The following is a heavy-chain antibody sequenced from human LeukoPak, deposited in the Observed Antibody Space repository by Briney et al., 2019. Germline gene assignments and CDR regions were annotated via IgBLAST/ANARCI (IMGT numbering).Heavy chain of an antibody. CDR3: ARGRGAAAGIWLSRERGAFDY. D-gene: IGHD6-13*01. CDR2: INHSGST. V-gene: IGHV4-34*01. Sequence: SETLSLTCAVYGGSFSGYYWSWIRQPPGKGLEWIGEINHSGSTNYNPSLKSRVTISVDTSKNQSSLKLSSVTAADTAVYYCARGRGAAAGIWLSRERGAFDYWGQGTLVTVSS. CDR1: GGSFSGYY. J-gene: IGHJ4*02.